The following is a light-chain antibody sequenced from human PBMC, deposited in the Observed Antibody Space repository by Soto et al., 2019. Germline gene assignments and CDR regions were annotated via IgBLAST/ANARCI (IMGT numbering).Light chain of an antibody. J-gene: IGKJ1*01. CDR3: QQCSSYST. V-gene: IGKV1-5*03. Sequence: DIQMTQSPSILSASVGDRVTITCRASQSINTWLAWYQQKPGKAPNLLIYQTSKLESGVPSRCSGSGSWTEFTLTISSLQPDDFATYFCQQCSSYSTFDQGTKVEIK. CDR2: QTS. CDR1: QSINTW.